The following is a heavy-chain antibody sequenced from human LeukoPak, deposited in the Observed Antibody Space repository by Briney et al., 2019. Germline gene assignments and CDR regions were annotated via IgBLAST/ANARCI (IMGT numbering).Heavy chain of an antibody. V-gene: IGHV3-21*01. CDR2: ISSSSSYI. Sequence: GGSLRPSCAASGFTFSSYSMNWVRQAPGKGLEWVSSISSSSSYIYYADSVKGRFTISRDNAKNSLYLQMNSLRAEDTAVYYCATGTGTTFIMAAFDIWGQGTMVTVSS. CDR3: ATGTGTTFIMAAFDI. J-gene: IGHJ3*02. D-gene: IGHD1-1*01. CDR1: GFTFSSYS.